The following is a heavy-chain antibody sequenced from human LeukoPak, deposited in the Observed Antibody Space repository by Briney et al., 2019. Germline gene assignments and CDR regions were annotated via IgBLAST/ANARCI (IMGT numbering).Heavy chain of an antibody. J-gene: IGHJ5*02. V-gene: IGHV5-51*01. Sequence: GASLQISCQGSGYSFTSYWLGWVRQMPGKGLEWMGIIYPGDSDTRYSPSFQGQVTISADKSISTAYLQWSSLKASDTAMYYCARLSVLNWFDPWGQGTLVTVSS. CDR3: ARLSVLNWFDP. CDR1: GYSFTSYW. D-gene: IGHD5/OR15-5a*01. CDR2: IYPGDSDT.